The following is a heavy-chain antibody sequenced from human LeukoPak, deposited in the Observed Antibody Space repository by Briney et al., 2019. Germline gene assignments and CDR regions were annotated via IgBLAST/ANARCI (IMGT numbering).Heavy chain of an antibody. CDR2: MNPNSGNT. D-gene: IGHD3-22*01. Sequence: ASVKVSCKASGYTFTSYDINWVRQATGQGLEWMGWMNPNSGNTGYAQKFQGRVTMTRNTSISTAYMELSSLRSEDTAVYYCARGELTYYYGSSASSSFDYWGQGTLVTVSS. CDR3: ARGELTYYYGSSASSSFDY. J-gene: IGHJ4*02. CDR1: GYTFTSYD. V-gene: IGHV1-8*01.